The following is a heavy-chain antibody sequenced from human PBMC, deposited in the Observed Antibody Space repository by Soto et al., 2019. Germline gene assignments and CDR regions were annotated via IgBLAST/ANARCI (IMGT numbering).Heavy chain of an antibody. CDR1: GYSISSGYY. V-gene: IGHV4-38-2*01. CDR2: IYHSGST. D-gene: IGHD1-26*01. CDR3: ARSAGAGSYYYYGMDV. J-gene: IGHJ6*02. Sequence: SETLSLTCAVSGYSISSGYYWGWIRQPPGKGLEWIGSIYHSGSTYYNPSLKSRVTISVDTSKNQFSLKLSSVTAADTAVYYCARSAGAGSYYYYGMDVWGQGTTVTVSS.